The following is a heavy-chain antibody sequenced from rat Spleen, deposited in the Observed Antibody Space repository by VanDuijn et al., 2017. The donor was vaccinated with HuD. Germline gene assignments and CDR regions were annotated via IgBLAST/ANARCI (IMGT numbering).Heavy chain of an antibody. CDR2: ISYDGSST. Sequence: EVQLVESGGGLVQPGRSLKLSCAASGFTFSDYNMAWVRQAPKKGLEWVATISYDGSSTYYRDSVKGRFTISRDNAKSTLFLQMNSLRTEDTATYYCTRENWVLDAWGQGTSVTVSS. D-gene: IGHD3-6*01. V-gene: IGHV5-7*01. CDR1: GFTFSDYN. CDR3: TRENWVLDA. J-gene: IGHJ4*01.